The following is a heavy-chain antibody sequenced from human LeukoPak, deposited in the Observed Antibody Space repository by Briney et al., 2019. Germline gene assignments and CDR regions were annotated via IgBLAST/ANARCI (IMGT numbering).Heavy chain of an antibody. J-gene: IGHJ5*02. CDR1: GGSVSAYY. V-gene: IGHV4-34*01. D-gene: IGHD2-15*01. Sequence: PSETLSLTCGVSGGSVSAYYWSWIRQSPGKGLQWIGEINFGGSTDYNPSLKSRVTISVDTSKNQFSLRLSSVTAADTAVYYWAREPGYCSGGSCYGGWFDPWGQGTLVTVSS. CDR2: INFGGST. CDR3: AREPGYCSGGSCYGGWFDP.